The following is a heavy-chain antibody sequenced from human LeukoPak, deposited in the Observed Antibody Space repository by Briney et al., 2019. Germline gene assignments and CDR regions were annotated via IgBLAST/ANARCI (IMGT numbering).Heavy chain of an antibody. CDR1: GFSLSTSGVG. CDR3: AHRGHDWNDLWFDP. V-gene: IGHV2-5*02. D-gene: IGHD1-1*01. J-gene: IGHJ5*02. CDR2: IYWDDNK. Sequence: SGPTLVNPTQTLTLTCTFSGFSLSTSGVGVGWIRQPPGKALEWLALIYWDDNKRYSPSLKSRLTITKDTSKNQVVLTMTNMDPVDTSTYYCAHRGHDWNDLWFDPWGQGTLVTVSS.